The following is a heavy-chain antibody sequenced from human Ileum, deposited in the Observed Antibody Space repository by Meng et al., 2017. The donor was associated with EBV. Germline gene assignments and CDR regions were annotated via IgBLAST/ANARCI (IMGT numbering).Heavy chain of an antibody. CDR2: IYWNDDK. CDR1: GFSLSTSGVS. Sequence: QFTLKESGPTLVEPTQTLTLTCTFSGFSLSTSGVSVGWIRQPPGKALEWLAVIYWNDDKGYSPSLKSRLTITKDTSKNQVVLTMTNMDPVDTATYYCAHTKHSSGYYYHDYWGQGTLVTVSS. J-gene: IGHJ4*02. CDR3: AHTKHSSGYYYHDY. D-gene: IGHD3-22*01. V-gene: IGHV2-5*01.